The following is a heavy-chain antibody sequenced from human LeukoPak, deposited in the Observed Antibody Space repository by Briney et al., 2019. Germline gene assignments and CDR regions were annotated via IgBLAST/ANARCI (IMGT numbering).Heavy chain of an antibody. CDR3: AKDGVGLTGYFDY. CDR1: GFTFSSYG. D-gene: IGHD3-10*01. J-gene: IGHJ4*02. CDR2: FWYDGTNK. V-gene: IGHV3-33*06. Sequence: GRSLRLSCAASGFTFSSYGMHWVRQGPGKGLEWVAVFWYDGTNKDYADSVKGRFTTSRDNSKNTLYLQMNSLRAEDTAVYYCAKDGVGLTGYFDYWGQGALVTVSS.